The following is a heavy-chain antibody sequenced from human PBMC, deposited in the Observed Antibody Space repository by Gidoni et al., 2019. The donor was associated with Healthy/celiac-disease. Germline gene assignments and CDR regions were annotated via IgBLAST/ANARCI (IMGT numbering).Heavy chain of an antibody. CDR3: ARHRVGYCSSTSCYGEYYFDY. CDR1: GGSISSSSYY. V-gene: IGHV4-39*01. Sequence: QLQLQESGPGLVKPSETLSLTCTVSGGSISSSSYYWGWIRQPPGKGLEWIGSIYYSGSTYYNPSLKSRVTISVDTSKNQFSLKLSSVTAADTAVYYCARHRVGYCSSTSCYGEYYFDYWGQGTLVTVSS. J-gene: IGHJ4*02. D-gene: IGHD2-2*01. CDR2: IYYSGST.